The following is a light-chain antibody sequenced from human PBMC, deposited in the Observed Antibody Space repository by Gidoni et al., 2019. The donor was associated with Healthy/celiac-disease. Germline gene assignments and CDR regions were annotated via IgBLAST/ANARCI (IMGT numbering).Light chain of an antibody. CDR1: QSISSW. Sequence: DLQVTQSPSPLSASVGDRVTITCRVRQSISSWLAWYQQKPGKATKLLIYKASSLDSGVPSRFSGSGSGTEFTLTISSLQPDDFATYYCQQYNSYSEYTFGQGTKLEIK. J-gene: IGKJ2*01. V-gene: IGKV1-5*03. CDR2: KAS. CDR3: QQYNSYSEYT.